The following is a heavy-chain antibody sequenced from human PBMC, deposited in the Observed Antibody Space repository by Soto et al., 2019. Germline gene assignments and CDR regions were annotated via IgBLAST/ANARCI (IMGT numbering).Heavy chain of an antibody. Sequence: GESLKISCKGSGYSFTSYWIGWVRQMPGKGLEWMGIIYPGDSDTRYSPSFQGQVTISADKSISNAYLQWSSLKASDTAMYYCARLRSQLRQRIAAADDNWDYYYYYYMDVWGKGTTVTVSS. J-gene: IGHJ6*03. V-gene: IGHV5-51*01. CDR1: GYSFTSYW. D-gene: IGHD6-13*01. CDR3: ARLRSQLRQRIAAADDNWDYYYYYYMDV. CDR2: IYPGDSDT.